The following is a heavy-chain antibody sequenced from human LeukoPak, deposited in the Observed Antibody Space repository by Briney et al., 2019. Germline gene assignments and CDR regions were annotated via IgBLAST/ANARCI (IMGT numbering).Heavy chain of an antibody. CDR2: INAGNGNT. CDR1: GYTFTSYA. J-gene: IGHJ6*02. CDR3: ASYSGTGHYYYGMDV. Sequence: ASVKVSCKASGYTFTSYAMHWVRQAPGETLEWMGWINAGNGNTKYSQKFQGRVTITRDTSASTAYMELSSLRSEDTAVYYCASYSGTGHYYYGMDVWGQGTTVTVSS. D-gene: IGHD1-1*01. V-gene: IGHV1-3*01.